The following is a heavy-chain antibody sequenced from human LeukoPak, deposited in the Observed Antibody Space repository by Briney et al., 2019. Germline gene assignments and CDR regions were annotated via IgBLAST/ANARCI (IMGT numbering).Heavy chain of an antibody. V-gene: IGHV3-21*01. CDR3: ARERPSYSSGYYSDAFDI. D-gene: IGHD3-22*01. CDR2: ISSSSSYI. J-gene: IGHJ3*02. Sequence: SGGSLRLSCAASGFTFSSYSMNWVRQAPGKGLEWVSSISSSSSYIYYADSVKGRFTISRDNAKNSLYLQMNSLRAEDTAVYYCARERPSYSSGYYSDAFDIWGQGTMVTVSS. CDR1: GFTFSSYS.